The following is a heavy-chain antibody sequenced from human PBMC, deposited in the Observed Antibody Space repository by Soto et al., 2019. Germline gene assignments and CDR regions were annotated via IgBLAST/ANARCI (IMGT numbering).Heavy chain of an antibody. J-gene: IGHJ3*02. Sequence: QVQLVQSGAEVKKPGASVKVSCKASGYTFTSYAMHWVRQAPGQRREWMGWINAGNGKTKYSQKFHGRVTITRDTSASTAYMELSSLRSEDTAVYYCARFRYSSGWYQDAFDIWGQGTMVTVSS. D-gene: IGHD6-19*01. CDR1: GYTFTSYA. V-gene: IGHV1-3*01. CDR3: ARFRYSSGWYQDAFDI. CDR2: INAGNGKT.